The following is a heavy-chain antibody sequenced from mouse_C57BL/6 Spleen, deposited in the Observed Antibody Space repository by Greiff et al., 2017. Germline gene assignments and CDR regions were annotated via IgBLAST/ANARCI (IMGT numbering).Heavy chain of an antibody. CDR2: INPYNGDT. Sequence: EVKLMESGPELVKPGDSVKISCKASGYSFTGYFMNWVMQSHGKSLEWIGRINPYNGDTFYNQKFKGKATLTVDKSSSTAHMELRSLTSEDSAVYYCARGDYGKDFDYWGQGTTLTVSS. CDR1: GYSFTGYF. V-gene: IGHV1-20*01. D-gene: IGHD1-1*01. J-gene: IGHJ2*01. CDR3: ARGDYGKDFDY.